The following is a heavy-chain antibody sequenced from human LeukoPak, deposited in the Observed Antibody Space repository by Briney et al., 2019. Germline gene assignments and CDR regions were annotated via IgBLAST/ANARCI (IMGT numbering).Heavy chain of an antibody. CDR1: GFTFSAYA. Sequence: GGSLRLSCSASGFTFSAYAMYWVRQAPGKGLEYVSGISSNGGSSFYADSVKGRFTISRDNSKNTLYLQMSSLRAEDTAVYYCVKITSVTGGDCWGQGTRLTVSS. J-gene: IGHJ4*02. CDR3: VKITSVTGGDC. D-gene: IGHD1-1*01. CDR2: ISSNGGSS. V-gene: IGHV3-64D*09.